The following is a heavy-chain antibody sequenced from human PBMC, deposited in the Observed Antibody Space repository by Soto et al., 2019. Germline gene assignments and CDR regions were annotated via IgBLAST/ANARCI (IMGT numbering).Heavy chain of an antibody. V-gene: IGHV1-24*01. CDR3: ARSIVVVTALDY. J-gene: IGHJ4*02. D-gene: IGHD2-21*02. Sequence: ASVQVSCKVSGYTLTELSMHWVRQAPGKGLEWMGGFDPEDGNTKYAQKFQGRVTMTKDTSASTAYMELSSLRSEDTAVYYCARSIVVVTALDYWGQGTLVTVSS. CDR2: FDPEDGNT. CDR1: GYTLTELS.